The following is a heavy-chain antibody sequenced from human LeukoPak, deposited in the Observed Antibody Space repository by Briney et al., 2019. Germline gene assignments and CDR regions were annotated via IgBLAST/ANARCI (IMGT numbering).Heavy chain of an antibody. Sequence: GASVKVSCKASGYTFTGYCIHWVRQAPGQGPEWMGWINPKSGGTNYAQNFQGRVTMTRDTSVSTTYMELSRLRSDDTAVYYCARAAHRGFSFDYWGQGTLVTVSS. V-gene: IGHV1-2*02. D-gene: IGHD3-10*01. CDR1: GYTFTGYC. CDR2: INPKSGGT. J-gene: IGHJ4*02. CDR3: ARAAHRGFSFDY.